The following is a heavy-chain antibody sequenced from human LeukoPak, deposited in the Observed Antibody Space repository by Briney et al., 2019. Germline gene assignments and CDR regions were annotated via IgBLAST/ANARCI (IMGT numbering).Heavy chain of an antibody. CDR2: INPNSGDT. J-gene: IGHJ4*02. Sequence: GAAVKVSCKASGYTFTDYYIHWVRQAPGQGLEWMAWINPNSGDTNYAQKFQGRVTLTRDTSITTAYMDLSRLSSDDTAVYYCASTGGSGYNYWGQGTLVTVSS. V-gene: IGHV1-2*02. CDR3: ASTGGSGYNY. CDR1: GYTFTDYY. D-gene: IGHD5-24*01.